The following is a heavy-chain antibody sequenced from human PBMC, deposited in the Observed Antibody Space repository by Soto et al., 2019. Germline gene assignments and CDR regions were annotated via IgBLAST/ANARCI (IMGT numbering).Heavy chain of an antibody. V-gene: IGHV4-30-4*01. CDR3: ARGLSTEKVGF. Sequence: QVQLQESGPGLVKPSQTLSLICTVSGGSISNDGYYWSWIRQTPGKGLEWIGYIYYSGSTYYNPSLESRITISIDTSKSQFSLRLSSVTAAESAVYYCARGLSTEKVGFWGQGTLVTVSS. J-gene: IGHJ4*02. CDR2: IYYSGST. D-gene: IGHD4-17*01. CDR1: GGSISNDGYY.